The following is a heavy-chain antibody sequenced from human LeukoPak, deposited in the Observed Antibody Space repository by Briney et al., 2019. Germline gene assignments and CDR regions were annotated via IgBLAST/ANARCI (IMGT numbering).Heavy chain of an antibody. CDR1: GGSFSAYY. CDR3: ARGSLRARAFDI. Sequence: PSETLSLTCAVYGGSFSAYYWSWIRQPPGKGLEWIGEINHSGSTNYNTSLKSRVTISVDTSKNQFSLKLSSVTAADTAVYYCARGSLRARAFDIWGQGTMVTVSS. V-gene: IGHV4-34*01. D-gene: IGHD6-6*01. CDR2: INHSGST. J-gene: IGHJ3*02.